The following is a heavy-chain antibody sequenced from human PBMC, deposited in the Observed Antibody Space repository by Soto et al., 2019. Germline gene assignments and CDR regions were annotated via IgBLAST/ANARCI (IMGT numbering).Heavy chain of an antibody. J-gene: IGHJ6*02. V-gene: IGHV3-30*18. CDR3: AKGVHSIGWYRGWGSYYGMDV. D-gene: IGHD6-19*01. Sequence: QVQLVESGGGVVQPGRSLRLSCAASGFTFSSYGMHWVRQAPGKGLEWVAVISYDGSNKYYADSVKGRFTISRDNSKNTLYLQMNSLRAEDTAVYYCAKGVHSIGWYRGWGSYYGMDVWGQGTTVTVSS. CDR1: GFTFSSYG. CDR2: ISYDGSNK.